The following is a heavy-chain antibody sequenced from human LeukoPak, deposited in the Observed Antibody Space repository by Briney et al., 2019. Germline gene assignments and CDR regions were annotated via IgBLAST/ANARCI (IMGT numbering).Heavy chain of an antibody. CDR2: IKQDGSEK. CDR1: GFTFSHYW. V-gene: IGHV3-7*01. Sequence: PGGSLRLSCAASGFTFSHYWMSWLRQAPGKGLEWVANIKQDGSEKYYVDSVKGRFTISRDNAKNSLYLQMNSLRAEDTALYYCATHRGYSYGTAEDFDYWGQGTLVTVSS. D-gene: IGHD5-18*01. CDR3: ATHRGYSYGTAEDFDY. J-gene: IGHJ4*02.